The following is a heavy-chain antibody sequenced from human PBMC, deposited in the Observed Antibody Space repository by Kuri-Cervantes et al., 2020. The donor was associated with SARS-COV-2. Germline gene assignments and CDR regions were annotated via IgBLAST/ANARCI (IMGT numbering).Heavy chain of an antibody. CDR2: IYYSGSN. V-gene: IGHV4-39*07. D-gene: IGHD4-11*01. CDR1: TFSSYW. CDR3: ARANSDYQIEIDYYYYYYMDV. Sequence: TFSSYWMSWVRQAPGKGLEWIGSIYYSGSNYYNPSLKSRVTISVDTSMTQFSLKLSSVTAADTAVYYCARANSDYQIEIDYYYYYYMDVWGKGTTVTVSS. J-gene: IGHJ6*03.